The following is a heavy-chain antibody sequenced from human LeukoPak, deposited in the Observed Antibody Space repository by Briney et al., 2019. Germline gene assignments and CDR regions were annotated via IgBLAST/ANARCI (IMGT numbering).Heavy chain of an antibody. V-gene: IGHV3-74*01. CDR2: INSDGSST. D-gene: IGHD3-22*01. CDR3: ARDGYDSSGYYLDWFDP. CDR1: GFTFSSYW. Sequence: GGSLRLSCAASGFTFSSYWMHWVRQAPGKGLVWVSRINSDGSSTSYADSVEGRFTISRDNAKNTLYLQMNSLRAEDTAVYYCARDGYDSSGYYLDWFDPWGQGTLVTVSS. J-gene: IGHJ5*02.